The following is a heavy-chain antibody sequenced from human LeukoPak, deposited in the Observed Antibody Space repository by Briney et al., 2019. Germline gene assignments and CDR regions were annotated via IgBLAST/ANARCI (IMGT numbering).Heavy chain of an antibody. D-gene: IGHD3-3*01. J-gene: IGHJ4*02. CDR1: GFTFSSYS. Sequence: GGSLRLSCAASGFTFSSYSMNWVRQAPGKGLEWVSSISSSSSYIYYADSVKGRFTIARDNAKNSLYLQMNSLRAEDTAVYYCAKDGVTVGYDFWSGYPFFDYWGQGTLVTVSS. CDR2: ISSSSSYI. CDR3: AKDGVTVGYDFWSGYPFFDY. V-gene: IGHV3-21*04.